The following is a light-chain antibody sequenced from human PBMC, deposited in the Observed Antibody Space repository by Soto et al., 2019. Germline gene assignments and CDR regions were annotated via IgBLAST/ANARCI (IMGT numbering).Light chain of an antibody. V-gene: IGLV2-23*01. Sequence: QSALTQPASVSGSPGQSITISCTGTSSDVGSYNVVSWYQQHPGKAPKHMIYEGTKRPSGVSNRFSGSRSGNTASLTISGLQAEDEADFYCCSYAATGTYVFGTGTKLTVL. CDR3: CSYAATGTYV. CDR2: EGT. CDR1: SSDVGSYNV. J-gene: IGLJ1*01.